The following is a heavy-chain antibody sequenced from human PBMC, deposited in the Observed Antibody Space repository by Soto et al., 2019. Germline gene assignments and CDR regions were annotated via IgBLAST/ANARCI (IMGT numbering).Heavy chain of an antibody. CDR2: ISNSGSII. V-gene: IGHV3-48*03. CDR1: GFTFSTSE. CDR3: ARDTAFAS. J-gene: IGHJ5*02. Sequence: EVQLVQSGGGLVQPGGSLTLSCAASGFTFSTSEMNWVRQAPGKGLEWVSYISNSGSIIYYADSVKGRFTISRDNANNSLYLQMNSLRAEDTAVYYCARDTAFASWGQGTLVTVSS.